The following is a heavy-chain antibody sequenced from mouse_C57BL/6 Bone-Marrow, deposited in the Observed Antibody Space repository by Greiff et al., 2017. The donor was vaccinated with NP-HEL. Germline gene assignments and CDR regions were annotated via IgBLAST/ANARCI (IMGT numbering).Heavy chain of an antibody. CDR2: ISSGSSTI. J-gene: IGHJ3*01. CDR1: GFTFSDYG. Sequence: DVKLQESGGGLVKPGGSLKLSCAASGFTFSDYGMHWVRQAPEKGLEWVAYISSGSSTIYYADTVKGRFTISRDNAKNTLFLQMTSLRSEDTAMYYCARDGLVFAYWGQGTLVTVSA. CDR3: ARDGLVFAY. V-gene: IGHV5-17*01. D-gene: IGHD3-1*01.